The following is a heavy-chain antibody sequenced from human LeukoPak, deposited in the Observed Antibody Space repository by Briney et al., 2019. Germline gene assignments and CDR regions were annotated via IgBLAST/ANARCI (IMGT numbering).Heavy chain of an antibody. CDR2: IKQDGSEK. CDR3: ARSRLIVGATLAFDY. V-gene: IGHV3-7*01. Sequence: HPGGSLRLSCAASGFTFSSYAMSWVRQAPGKGLEWVANIKQDGSEKYYVDSVKGRFTISRDNAKNSLYLQMNSLRAEDTAVYYCARSRLIVGATLAFDYWGQGTLVTVSS. D-gene: IGHD1-26*01. J-gene: IGHJ4*02. CDR1: GFTFSSYA.